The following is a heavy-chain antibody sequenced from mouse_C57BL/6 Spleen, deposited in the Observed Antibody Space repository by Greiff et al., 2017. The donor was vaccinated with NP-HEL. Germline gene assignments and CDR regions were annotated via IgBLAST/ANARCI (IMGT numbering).Heavy chain of an antibody. Sequence: QVQLQQSGPELVKPGASVTLSCKASGYTFTDYDINWVKQRPGQGLEWIGWIFPGSGGTDYNEKFKGKATLTVDKSSSTAYMLLSSLTSEDSAVYFCARLGGYWSLDVWGTGTTVTVSS. CDR3: ARLGGYWSLDV. CDR2: IFPGSGGT. D-gene: IGHD1-1*02. J-gene: IGHJ1*03. CDR1: GYTFTDYD. V-gene: IGHV1-75*01.